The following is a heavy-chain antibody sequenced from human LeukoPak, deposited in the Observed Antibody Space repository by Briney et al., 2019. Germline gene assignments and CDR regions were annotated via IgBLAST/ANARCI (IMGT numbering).Heavy chain of an antibody. V-gene: IGHV4-59*12. CDR3: ARGRPSLEANTWFDP. CDR1: GGSISSYY. Sequence: SETLSLTCTVSGGSISSYYWSWIRQPPGKGLEWIGYIYHSGSPNYNPSLKSRVTISVDTSKNQFSLKLSSVTAADTAVYYCARGRPSLEANTWFDPWGQGTLVTVSS. CDR2: IYHSGSP. J-gene: IGHJ5*02. D-gene: IGHD1-26*01.